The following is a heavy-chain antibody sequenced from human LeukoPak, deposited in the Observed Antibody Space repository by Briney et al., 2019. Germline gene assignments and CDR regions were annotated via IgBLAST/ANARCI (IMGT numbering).Heavy chain of an antibody. V-gene: IGHV4-39*07. CDR1: GGSISSSFFY. J-gene: IGHJ4*02. D-gene: IGHD3-22*01. Sequence: PSETLSLTCTVSGGSISSSFFYWGWIRQPPGKGLEWIGYIYHSGSTYYNPSLKSRVTISVDTSKNQFSLKLSSVTAADTAVYYCARWNYYDSSGYSYWGQGTLVTVSS. CDR3: ARWNYYDSSGYSY. CDR2: IYHSGST.